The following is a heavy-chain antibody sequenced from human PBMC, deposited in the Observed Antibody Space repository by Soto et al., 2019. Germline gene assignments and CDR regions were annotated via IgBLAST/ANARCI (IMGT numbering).Heavy chain of an antibody. D-gene: IGHD2-15*01. CDR3: ARGVVVVAATKCWFDP. CDR2: INHSGST. Sequence: SETLSLTCAVYGGSFSGYYWSWIRQPPGKGLEWIGEINHSGSTNYNPSLKSRVTISVDTSKNQFSLRLSSVTAADTAVYYCARGVVVVAATKCWFDPWGQGTLVTVSS. V-gene: IGHV4-34*01. CDR1: GGSFSGYY. J-gene: IGHJ5*02.